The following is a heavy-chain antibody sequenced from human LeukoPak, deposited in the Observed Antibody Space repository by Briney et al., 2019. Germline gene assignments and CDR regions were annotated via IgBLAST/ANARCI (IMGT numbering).Heavy chain of an antibody. D-gene: IGHD7-27*01. CDR2: ISGSGNNT. V-gene: IGHV3-23*01. J-gene: IGHJ4*02. CDR3: ANLGTGSDY. CDR1: GFTFSSYA. Sequence: GGSLRLSCAASGFTFSSYAMSWVRQAPGKGLEWVSTISGSGNNTFYADSVKGRFTISRDNSRNTVSLQMNCLRAEDTAIYFCANLGTGSDYWGQGTLVTVSS.